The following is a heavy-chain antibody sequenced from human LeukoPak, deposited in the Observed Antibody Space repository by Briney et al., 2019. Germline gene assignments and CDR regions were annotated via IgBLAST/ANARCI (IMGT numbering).Heavy chain of an antibody. CDR1: GYTFTSYH. J-gene: IGHJ6*03. V-gene: IGHV1-46*01. CDR2: INPSGGSP. Sequence: GASVKVSCKASGYTFTSYHLHWVRQAPGQGLEWMGIINPSGGSPNYAQKFQGRATMTRDMSTSTVNMELSSLRSEDTAVYYCARAQGSYYHYYMDVWGEGTTVTVSS. CDR3: ARAQGSYYHYYMDV. D-gene: IGHD1-26*01.